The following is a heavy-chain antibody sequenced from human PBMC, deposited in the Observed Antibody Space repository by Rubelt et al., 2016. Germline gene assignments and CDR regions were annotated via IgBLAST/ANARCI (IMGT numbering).Heavy chain of an antibody. CDR1: GYPISSGFY. V-gene: IGHV4-38-2*02. Sequence: QVQLQESGPGLVKPSETLSLTCTVSGYPISSGFYWGWIRQPPGKGLEWIGNVYHSGSTYYNPSLKSRVTISVDTSKNQFSLRLSSVTAADTAVYYCARGPYSSGWYGDYWGQGTLVTVSS. CDR2: VYHSGST. D-gene: IGHD6-19*01. J-gene: IGHJ4*02. CDR3: ARGPYSSGWYGDY.